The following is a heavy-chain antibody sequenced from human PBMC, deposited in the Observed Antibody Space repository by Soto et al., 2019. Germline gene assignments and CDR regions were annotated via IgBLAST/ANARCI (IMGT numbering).Heavy chain of an antibody. J-gene: IGHJ5*01. V-gene: IGHV3-48*01. D-gene: IGHD3-10*01. CDR1: GFSFSTYA. CDR2: ISGSGATI. Sequence: EVQLVESGGTLVQPGGSLRLSCEVSGFSFSTYAMNWVRQAPGKGLEWISDISGSGATIYYADSVTGRFSISRNNAENSLFLQTNSLRAEDTAMYYCARDLDITYGNQWFDSWGQGTLVTVSS. CDR3: ARDLDITYGNQWFDS.